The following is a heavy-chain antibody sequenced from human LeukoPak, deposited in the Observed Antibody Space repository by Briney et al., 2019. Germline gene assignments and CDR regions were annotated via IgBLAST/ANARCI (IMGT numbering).Heavy chain of an antibody. CDR3: ARRVSAGWFDP. J-gene: IGHJ5*02. CDR2: IFDSGST. Sequence: KPSETLSLTCTVSGGSISSYYWSWVRQPPGKGLEWIGFIFDSGSTNYNPSLKSRVTLSVDSSKNQFSLKLSPVTAADTAVYYCARRVSAGWFDPWGQGTLVTVSS. V-gene: IGHV4-59*08. CDR1: GGSISSYY. D-gene: IGHD5/OR15-5a*01.